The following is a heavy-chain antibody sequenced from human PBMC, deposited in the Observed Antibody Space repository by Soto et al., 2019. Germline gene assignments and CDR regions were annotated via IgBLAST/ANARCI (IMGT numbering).Heavy chain of an antibody. CDR2: ISGSGGST. D-gene: IGHD4-17*01. CDR3: AKDSAVTTPVDY. J-gene: IGHJ4*02. CDR1: GFTFSSYA. Sequence: GGSLRLSCAASGFTFSSYAMNWVRQAPGKGLEWVSAISGSGGSTYYADSVKGRFTISRDNSKNTLYLQMNSLRAEGTAVYYCAKDSAVTTPVDYWGQGTLVTVSS. V-gene: IGHV3-23*01.